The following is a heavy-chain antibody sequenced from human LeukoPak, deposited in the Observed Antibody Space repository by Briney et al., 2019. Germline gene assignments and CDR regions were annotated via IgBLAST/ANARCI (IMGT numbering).Heavy chain of an antibody. Sequence: ASVKVSCKVSGYTLTELSMHWVRQAPGKGLEWMGGFDPEDGETIYAQKFQGRVTMTEDTSTDTAYMELSSLRSEDTAVCYCATGLTYYYDSSGYANDYWGQGTLVTVSS. CDR3: ATGLTYYYDSSGYANDY. V-gene: IGHV1-24*01. J-gene: IGHJ4*02. CDR2: FDPEDGET. D-gene: IGHD3-22*01. CDR1: GYTLTELS.